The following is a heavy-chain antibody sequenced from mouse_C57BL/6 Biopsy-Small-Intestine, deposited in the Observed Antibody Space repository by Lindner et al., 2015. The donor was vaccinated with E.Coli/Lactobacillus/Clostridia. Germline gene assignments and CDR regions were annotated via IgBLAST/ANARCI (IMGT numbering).Heavy chain of an antibody. CDR1: GAPSSAVL. V-gene: IGHV1-4*02. CDR3: ARLYDNGWYLN. Sequence: SVKVSCKASGAPSSAVLSGWVRQAPGQGLEWMGRVIPILGKSDFRQKFQGRLSITAEKSTSTAYLELFSLRSDDTAVYYCARLYDNGWYLNWGQGTQVTVSS. D-gene: IGHD2-3*01. CDR2: VIPILGKS. J-gene: IGHJ4*01.